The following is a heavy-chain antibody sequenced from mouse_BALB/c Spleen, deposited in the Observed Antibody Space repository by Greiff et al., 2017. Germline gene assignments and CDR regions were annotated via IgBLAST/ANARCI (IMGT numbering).Heavy chain of an antibody. CDR3: ARGNYGWYFDV. D-gene: IGHD2-1*01. V-gene: IGHV5-17*02. CDR1: GFTFSSFG. Sequence: EVKLVESGGGLVQPGGSRKLSCAASGFTFSSFGMHWVRQAPEKGLEWVAYISSGSSTIYYADTVKGRFTISRDNPKNTLFLQMTSLRSEDTAMYYCARGNYGWYFDVWGAGTTVTVSS. CDR2: ISSGSSTI. J-gene: IGHJ1*01.